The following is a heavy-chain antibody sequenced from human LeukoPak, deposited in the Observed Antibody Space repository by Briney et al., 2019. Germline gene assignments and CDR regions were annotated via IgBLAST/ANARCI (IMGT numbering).Heavy chain of an antibody. J-gene: IGHJ4*02. CDR1: GGSISSSSYY. CDR3: ARGRYAADY. D-gene: IGHD3-16*01. Sequence: SETLSLTCTVSGGSISSSSYYWGWVRQPPGKGLEWIGTVYYSGSTYYNPSLKSRVTISVDTSKNQFSLKLSSVTAADTALYYCARGRYAADYWGQGTPVTVSS. CDR2: VYYSGST. V-gene: IGHV4-39*01.